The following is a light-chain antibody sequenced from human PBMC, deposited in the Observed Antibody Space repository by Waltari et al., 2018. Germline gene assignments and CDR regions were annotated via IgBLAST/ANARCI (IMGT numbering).Light chain of an antibody. J-gene: IGKJ3*01. CDR3: QQFINYPLT. CDR1: RAITNY. Sequence: DIQMTQSPSSLSASVGDRVTITCRASRAITNYVNWYQQRPGLAPKLLIYAASTLQGGVPTRFSGSGSGTDFTLTISSLQIEDFATYYCQQFINYPLTFGPGTTVDIK. CDR2: AAS. V-gene: IGKV1-39*01.